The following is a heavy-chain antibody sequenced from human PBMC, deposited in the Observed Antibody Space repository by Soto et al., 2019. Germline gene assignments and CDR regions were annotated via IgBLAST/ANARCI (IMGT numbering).Heavy chain of an antibody. D-gene: IGHD1-7*01. CDR1: GGTFSSYT. CDR2: IIPILGIA. V-gene: IGHV1-69*02. CDR3: ARTVLSTGTTYYYDYGMDV. Sequence: QVQLVQSGAEVKKPGSSVKVSCKASGGTFSSYTISWVRQAPGQGLEWMGRIIPILGIANSAQKFQGRVTILADKSTRTAFMELSSLRSEYTAVYYCARTVLSTGTTYYYDYGMDVWGQGTTVTVSS. J-gene: IGHJ6*02.